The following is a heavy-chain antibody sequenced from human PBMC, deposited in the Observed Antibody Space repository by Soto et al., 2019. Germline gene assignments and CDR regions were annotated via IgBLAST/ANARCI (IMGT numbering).Heavy chain of an antibody. CDR2: IYYSGNT. V-gene: IGHV4-39*01. D-gene: IGHD2-2*01. CDR3: ARLGGYCSTTGCYGYYAMDV. J-gene: IGHJ6*02. Sequence: SETVSLTCTVSGGSISSSNYYWGWIRQPPGKGLEWIGSIYYSGNTYYNPSLKSRVTMSVDTSKNQFSLKLSSVTAADTAVYYCARLGGYCSTTGCYGYYAMDVWGQGTTVT. CDR1: GGSISSSNYY.